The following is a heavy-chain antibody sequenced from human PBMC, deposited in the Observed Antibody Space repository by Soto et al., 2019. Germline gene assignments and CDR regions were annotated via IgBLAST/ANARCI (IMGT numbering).Heavy chain of an antibody. CDR3: AKDIAGYSAHYYGMDV. J-gene: IGHJ6*02. D-gene: IGHD4-4*01. CDR1: GFTFDDYA. CDR2: ISWNSGSI. V-gene: IGHV3-9*01. Sequence: GGSLRLSCAASGFTFDDYAMHWVRQAPGKGLEWVSGISWNSGSIGYADSVKGRFTISRDNAKNSLYLQMNSLRAEDTALYYCAKDIAGYSAHYYGMDVWGQGTKVTVYS.